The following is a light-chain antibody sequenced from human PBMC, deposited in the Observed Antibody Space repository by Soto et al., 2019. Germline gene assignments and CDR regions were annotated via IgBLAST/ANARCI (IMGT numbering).Light chain of an antibody. CDR1: QSVSSN. J-gene: IGKJ1*01. V-gene: IGKV3-15*01. Sequence: ETVMTQSPATLSVSPGERVTLSCRASQSVSSNLAWYQQIPGQAPTLLIYDTSTRATGIPARFSGSGSGTGFTLTISRLEPEDFAVYYCHQYGSSPRTFGQGTKV. CDR3: HQYGSSPRT. CDR2: DTS.